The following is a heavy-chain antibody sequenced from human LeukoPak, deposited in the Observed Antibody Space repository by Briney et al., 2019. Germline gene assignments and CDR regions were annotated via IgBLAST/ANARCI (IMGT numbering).Heavy chain of an antibody. CDR3: ARDDSFQFDS. V-gene: IGHV1-2*02. J-gene: IGHJ4*02. CDR2: INPNTGGT. D-gene: IGHD5-18*01. Sequence: GASAKVSCKASGYTFTAYYMHWVRQAPGQGLKWMGWINPNTGGTNYAQKFQGRVTMTRATSISTAYMELSSLTSDDTAVYYCARDDSFQFDSWGQGTLVTVSS. CDR1: GYTFTAYY.